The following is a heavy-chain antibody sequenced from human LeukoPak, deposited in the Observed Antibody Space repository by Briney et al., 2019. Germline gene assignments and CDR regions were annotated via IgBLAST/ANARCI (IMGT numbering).Heavy chain of an antibody. Sequence: ASVKVSCKASGYTFTGYYMHWVRQAPGQGLEWMGIINPSGGSTSYAQKFQGRVTMTRDTSTSTVYMELSRLRSEDTAVYYCARRQYYYDSSASFDPWGQGTLVTVSS. D-gene: IGHD3-22*01. CDR1: GYTFTGYY. CDR3: ARRQYYYDSSASFDP. J-gene: IGHJ5*02. CDR2: INPSGGST. V-gene: IGHV1-46*01.